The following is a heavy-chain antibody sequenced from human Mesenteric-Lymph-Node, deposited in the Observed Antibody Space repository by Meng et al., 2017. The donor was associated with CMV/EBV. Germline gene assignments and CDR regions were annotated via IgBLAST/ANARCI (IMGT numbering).Heavy chain of an antibody. CDR3: AVTYYYDSSGH. V-gene: IGHV4-39*01. CDR1: GGPISSSSYY. J-gene: IGHJ4*02. Sequence: SETLSLTCTVSGGPISSSSYYWGWIRQPPGKGLEWIGSIYYSGSTYYNPSLKSRVTISVDTSKNQFSLKLSSVTAADTAVYYCAVTYYYDSSGHWGQGTLVTVSS. CDR2: IYYSGST. D-gene: IGHD3-22*01.